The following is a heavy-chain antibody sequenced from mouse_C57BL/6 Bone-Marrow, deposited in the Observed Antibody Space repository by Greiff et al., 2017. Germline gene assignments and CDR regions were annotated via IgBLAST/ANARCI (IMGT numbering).Heavy chain of an antibody. V-gene: IGHV1-76*01. J-gene: IGHJ4*01. CDR1: GYTFTDYY. CDR3: ARNGSSSYAMDY. Sequence: VQLQQSGAELVRPGASVKLSCKASGYTFTDYYINWVKPRPGQGLEWIARIYPGSGNTYYNEKFKGKATLTAEKSSSTAYMQLSSLTSEDSAVYFCARNGSSSYAMDYWGQGTSVTVSS. D-gene: IGHD1-1*01. CDR2: IYPGSGNT.